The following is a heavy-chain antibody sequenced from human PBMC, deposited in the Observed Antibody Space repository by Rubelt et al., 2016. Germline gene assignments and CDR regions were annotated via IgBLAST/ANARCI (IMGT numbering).Heavy chain of an antibody. CDR3: ARQTNSYAYLSSYYYYYMDV. D-gene: IGHD5-18*01. CDR1: NGPFSGYQ. CDR2: IYHSGST. J-gene: IGHJ6*03. V-gene: IGHV4-34*01. Sequence: QVRLQQWGAGLLKPSETLSLTCSFHNGPFSGYQGTWVRQAPGRGLEWIGYIYHSGSTNSNPSLKSRVTISVDTSKNPFSLKLSPVTAADTAVYYGARQTNSYAYLSSYYYYYMDVWGKGTTVTVSS.